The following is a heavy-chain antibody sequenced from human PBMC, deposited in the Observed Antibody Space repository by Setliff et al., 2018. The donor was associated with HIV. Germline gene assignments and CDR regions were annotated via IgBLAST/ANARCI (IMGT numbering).Heavy chain of an antibody. J-gene: IGHJ6*02. Sequence: GGSLRLSCTASGFTFGDYAMSWVRQAPGKGLEWVGFIRSKAYGGTTEYAASVKGRFTISRDDSKSIAYLQMNSLKTEDTAVYYCSRDVLTNNYYYYGMDVWGQGTTLDISS. V-gene: IGHV3-49*04. CDR2: IRSKAYGGTT. D-gene: IGHD4-4*01. CDR1: GFTFGDYA. CDR3: SRDVLTNNYYYYGMDV.